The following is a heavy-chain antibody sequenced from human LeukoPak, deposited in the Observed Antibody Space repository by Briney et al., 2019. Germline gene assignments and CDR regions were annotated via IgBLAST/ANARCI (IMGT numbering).Heavy chain of an antibody. CDR3: ARSIAASDDFDY. D-gene: IGHD6-6*01. J-gene: IGHJ4*02. CDR1: GGSISSGGYY. Sequence: SETLSLTCTVSGGSISSGGYYWSWIRQPPGKGLEWIGYIYHSGSTYYNPSLKSRVTISVDRSKNQFSLKLSSVTAADTAVYYCARSIAASDDFDYWGQGTLVTVSS. V-gene: IGHV4-30-2*01. CDR2: IYHSGST.